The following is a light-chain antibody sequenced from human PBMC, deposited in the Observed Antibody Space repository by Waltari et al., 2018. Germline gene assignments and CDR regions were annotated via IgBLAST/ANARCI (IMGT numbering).Light chain of an antibody. CDR2: SAS. V-gene: IGKV3-15*01. CDR3: QQYNDWPQT. Sequence: EIVMTQSPATLSVSSGERATLSCRASQTVGSNLAWYQKKPGQAPRLLIYSASTRDTGIPPRFSGRGSWTEFTLTISSLQSEDFAVYYCQQYNDWPQTFGQGTKVEIK. J-gene: IGKJ1*01. CDR1: QTVGSN.